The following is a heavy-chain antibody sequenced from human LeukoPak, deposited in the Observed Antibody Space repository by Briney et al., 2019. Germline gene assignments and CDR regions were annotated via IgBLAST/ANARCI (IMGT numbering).Heavy chain of an antibody. CDR3: AIARSYSGSYFILYFDY. CDR2: IIPIFGTA. J-gene: IGHJ4*02. D-gene: IGHD1-26*01. V-gene: IGHV1-69*13. CDR1: GGTFSSYA. Sequence: ASVKVSCKASGGTFSSYAISWVRQAPGQGLEWMGGIIPIFGTANYAQKFQGRVTITADESTSTAYMELSSPRSEDTAVYYCAIARSYSGSYFILYFDYWGQGTLVTVSS.